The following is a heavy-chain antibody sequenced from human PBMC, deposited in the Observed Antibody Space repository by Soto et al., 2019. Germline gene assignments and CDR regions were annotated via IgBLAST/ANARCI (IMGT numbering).Heavy chain of an antibody. J-gene: IGHJ5*02. D-gene: IGHD3-9*01. Sequence: SETLSLTCAVPGGSISSSNWWSWVRQPPGKGLEWIGEIYHSGSTNYNPSLKSRVTISVDKSKNQFSLKLSSVTAADTAVYYCARGTLDDDILTGYRPNWLDPWGQGTLVTVSS. CDR3: ARGTLDDDILTGYRPNWLDP. V-gene: IGHV4-4*02. CDR2: IYHSGST. CDR1: GGSISSSNW.